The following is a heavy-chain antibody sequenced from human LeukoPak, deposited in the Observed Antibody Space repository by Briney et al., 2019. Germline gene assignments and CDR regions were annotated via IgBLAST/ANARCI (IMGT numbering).Heavy chain of an antibody. CDR2: ISYDGSNK. CDR3: ARDRIRNWFDP. V-gene: IGHV3-30*01. D-gene: IGHD2-15*01. Sequence: GGSLRLSCAASGFTFSSYAMHWVRQAPGKGLEWVAVISYDGSNKYYADSVKGRFTISKDNSKNTLYLQMNSLRAEDTAVYYCARDRIRNWFDPWGQGTLVTVSS. CDR1: GFTFSSYA. J-gene: IGHJ5*02.